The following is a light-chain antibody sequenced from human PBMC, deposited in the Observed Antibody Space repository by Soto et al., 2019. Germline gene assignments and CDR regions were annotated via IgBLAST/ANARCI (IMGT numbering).Light chain of an antibody. J-gene: IGLJ1*01. CDR1: SSDVGGYKY. CDR2: DVS. V-gene: IGLV2-14*01. CDR3: SSYTNSSTHV. Sequence: QSVLTQPASVSGSPGQSISISCTGSSSDVGGYKYVSWYQQYPGKAPKLMIYDVSNRPAGVSNRFSGSKSVNTSSLTISGLQAEDEADYYCSSYTNSSTHVSGTGTKATVL.